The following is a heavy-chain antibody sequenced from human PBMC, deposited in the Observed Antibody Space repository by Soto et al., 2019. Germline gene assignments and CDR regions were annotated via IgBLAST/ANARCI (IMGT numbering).Heavy chain of an antibody. Sequence: ASVKVSCKASGYTFTSYDINWVRQATGQGLEWMGWMNPNSGNTGYAQKFQGRVTMTRNTSISTAYMELSSLRSEDTAVYYCARETPYNWNYLYYYYGMDVWGQGTTVTV. V-gene: IGHV1-8*01. J-gene: IGHJ6*02. CDR1: GYTFTSYD. CDR2: MNPNSGNT. CDR3: ARETPYNWNYLYYYYGMDV. D-gene: IGHD1-7*01.